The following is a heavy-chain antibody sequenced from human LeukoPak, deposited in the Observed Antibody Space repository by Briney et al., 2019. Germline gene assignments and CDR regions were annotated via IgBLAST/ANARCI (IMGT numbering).Heavy chain of an antibody. J-gene: IGHJ3*02. CDR1: GYSISSGFY. CDR3: ARANYYDSSGYSRGAFDI. V-gene: IGHV4-38-2*02. CDR2: IFHSGST. D-gene: IGHD3-22*01. Sequence: SETLSLTCSVSGYSISSGFYWGWIRQPPGKGLEWIGSIFHSGSTYYNPSLKSRVTISVDTSKNQFSLKLSPVTAADTAVYYCARANYYDSSGYSRGAFDIWGQGTMVTVSS.